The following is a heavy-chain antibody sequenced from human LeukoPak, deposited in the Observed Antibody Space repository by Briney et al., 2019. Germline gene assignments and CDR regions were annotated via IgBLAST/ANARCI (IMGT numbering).Heavy chain of an antibody. D-gene: IGHD5-24*01. V-gene: IGHV3-23*01. CDR2: ILQDAETT. CDR1: GFIFSTSM. CDR3: TKRDGQSFDY. Sequence: GGSLRLSCAASGFIFSTSMMSWVRRVPGQGLEWVSTILQDAETTYYADSVRGRFTISRDNFKDTLFLQMSSLRAEDTAIYYCTKRDGQSFDYWGQGALVTVSS. J-gene: IGHJ4*02.